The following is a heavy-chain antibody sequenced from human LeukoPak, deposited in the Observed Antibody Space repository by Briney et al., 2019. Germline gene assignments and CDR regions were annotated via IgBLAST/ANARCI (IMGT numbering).Heavy chain of an antibody. CDR3: ATHFRYCSSTSCSVHFDC. D-gene: IGHD2-2*01. V-gene: IGHV1-69*04. Sequence: VASVKVSCKASGGTFSSYAISWVQQAPGQGLEWMGRIIPILGIANYAQKFQGRVTITADKSTSTAYMELSSLRSEDTAVYYCATHFRYCSSTSCSVHFDCWGQGTLVTVSS. J-gene: IGHJ4*02. CDR2: IIPILGIA. CDR1: GGTFSSYA.